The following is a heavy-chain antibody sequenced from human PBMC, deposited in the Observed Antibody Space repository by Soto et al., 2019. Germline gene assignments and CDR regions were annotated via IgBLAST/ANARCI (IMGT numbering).Heavy chain of an antibody. D-gene: IGHD5-12*01. CDR2: ITGSGAHT. CDR3: AKTGPYKNGYVRYYFDY. J-gene: IGHJ4*02. Sequence: GSLRLSCVASGFTFSNYAMSWVRQAPGKGLEWVSAITGSGAHTYYADSVKGRVTISRDNSKNTLYVQMNSLRAEDAAVYYCAKTGPYKNGYVRYYFDYWGQGTLVTVSA. V-gene: IGHV3-23*01. CDR1: GFTFSNYA.